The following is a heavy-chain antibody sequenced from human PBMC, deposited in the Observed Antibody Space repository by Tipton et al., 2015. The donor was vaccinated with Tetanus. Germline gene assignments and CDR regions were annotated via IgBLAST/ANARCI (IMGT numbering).Heavy chain of an antibody. CDR2: INVDGSTT. J-gene: IGHJ4*02. Sequence: SLRLSCAASGFSFSTYWMHWVRQAPGKGPEWVSRINVDGSTTTYAHSVKGRFAISRDNAKNTLYLQINSLRAEDTAVYYCARNGSGSYYVDDYFDYWCQGTLVTVSS. CDR3: ARNGSGSYYVDDYFDY. CDR1: GFSFSTYW. D-gene: IGHD3-10*01. V-gene: IGHV3-74*03.